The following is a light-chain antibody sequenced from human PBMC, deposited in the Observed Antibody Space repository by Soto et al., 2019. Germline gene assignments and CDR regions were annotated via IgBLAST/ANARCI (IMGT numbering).Light chain of an antibody. J-gene: IGLJ1*01. Sequence: QSVLTQPPSASGTPGQRVTISCSESSSNIGKNNVYWYQQLPGTTPQLLIYRNNQRPSGVPDRFSASKSGTSASLAISGLRSEDEADYYCAAWDDSLSGLYVFGTGTKVTVL. CDR2: RNN. V-gene: IGLV1-47*01. CDR1: SSNIGKNN. CDR3: AAWDDSLSGLYV.